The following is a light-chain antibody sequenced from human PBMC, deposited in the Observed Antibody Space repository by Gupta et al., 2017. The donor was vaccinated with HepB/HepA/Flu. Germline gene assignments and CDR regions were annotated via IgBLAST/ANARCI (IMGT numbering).Light chain of an antibody. Sequence: SYVVTQPTSVSVAPGKTASITCGGNNIGTKGVHWYQQKPGQAPVMVIYNDSDRPSGIPERFSGSNSGSTATLTISRVEAGDEAEYYCQVWDSSNDSAVFGGGTKLTVL. J-gene: IGLJ2*01. V-gene: IGLV3-21*04. CDR1: NIGTKG. CDR3: QVWDSSNDSAV. CDR2: NDS.